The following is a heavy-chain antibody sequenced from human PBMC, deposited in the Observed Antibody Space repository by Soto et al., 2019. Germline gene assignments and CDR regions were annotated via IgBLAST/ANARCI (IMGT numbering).Heavy chain of an antibody. J-gene: IGHJ3*02. D-gene: IGHD5-18*01. CDR3: ARGDTPMITGMDSFDI. Sequence: GGSLRLSCAASGFTFSRYWMNWVRQAPGKGLEWVANIKQDGTEKNYVDSVKGRFTISRDSARKSLYLQMDSLRAEDTAVYFCARGDTPMITGMDSFDIWGQGTMVTVSS. CDR1: GFTFSRYW. CDR2: IKQDGTEK. V-gene: IGHV3-7*01.